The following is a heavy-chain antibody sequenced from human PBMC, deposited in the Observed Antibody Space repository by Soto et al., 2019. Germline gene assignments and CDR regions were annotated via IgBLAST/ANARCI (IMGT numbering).Heavy chain of an antibody. J-gene: IGHJ4*02. CDR3: AKDPGMITFGGVIVKGEFDY. D-gene: IGHD3-16*02. Sequence: EVQLLESGGGLVQPGGSLRLSCAASGFTFSSYAMSWVRQAPGKGLEWVSAISGSGGSTYYADSVKGRFTISRDNSKNTVYLQMNSLRAEDTAVYYCAKDPGMITFGGVIVKGEFDYWGQGTLVTVSS. CDR2: ISGSGGST. V-gene: IGHV3-23*01. CDR1: GFTFSSYA.